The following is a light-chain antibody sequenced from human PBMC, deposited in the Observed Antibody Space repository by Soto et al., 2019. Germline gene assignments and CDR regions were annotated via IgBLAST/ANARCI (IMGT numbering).Light chain of an antibody. CDR2: AAS. V-gene: IGKV1-9*01. J-gene: IGKJ1*01. CDR1: QGISSY. CDR3: QQYYSFPRT. Sequence: IHLTHSPSFLSAAVLYRVTITFRSSQGISSYLAWYHQKPGKAPKLLIYAASTLQSGVPSRFSGSGSGTNFTLTISCLQSEDFATYYCQQYYSFPRTFGQGTKVDIK.